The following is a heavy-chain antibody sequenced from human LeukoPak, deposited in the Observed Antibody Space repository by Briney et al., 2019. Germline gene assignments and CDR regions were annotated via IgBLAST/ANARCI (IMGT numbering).Heavy chain of an antibody. CDR2: ISSNGGST. CDR1: GFTFSSYA. V-gene: IGHV3-64*01. Sequence: GGSLRLSCAASGFTFSSYAMHWVRQAPGKGLEYVSAISSNGGSTYYANSVKGRFTISRDNSKNTLYLQMGSLRAEDMAVYHCARATASAGLRFLEWFPDCWGQGTLVTVSS. CDR3: ARATASAGLRFLEWFPDC. D-gene: IGHD3-3*01. J-gene: IGHJ4*02.